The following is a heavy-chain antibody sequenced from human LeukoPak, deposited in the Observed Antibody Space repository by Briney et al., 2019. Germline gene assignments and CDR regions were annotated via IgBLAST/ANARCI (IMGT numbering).Heavy chain of an antibody. CDR3: AGDDLGSGSSPEY. Sequence: GGSLRLSCTASGFTFSNYGMHWVRQAPGKGLECVAIISYDGYNKYYADSVKGRFTISRDDSKSTLYLQMNSLRAEDTAVYYCAGDDLGSGSSPEYWGQGTLVTVSS. D-gene: IGHD3-10*01. V-gene: IGHV3-30*03. CDR2: ISYDGYNK. J-gene: IGHJ4*02. CDR1: GFTFSNYG.